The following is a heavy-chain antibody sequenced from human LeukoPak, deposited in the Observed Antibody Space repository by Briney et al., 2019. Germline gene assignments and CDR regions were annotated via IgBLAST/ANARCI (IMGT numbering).Heavy chain of an antibody. CDR2: IWYDGSNK. D-gene: IGHD3-22*01. J-gene: IGHJ3*02. Sequence: GGSLRLSCAASGFTFSSYGMHWVRQAPGKGLEWVAVIWYDGSNKYYADSVKGRFTISRDSSKNTLYLQMNSLRAEDTAVYYCARDRDYYDSSGYMTLFDIWGQGTMVTVSS. CDR3: ARDRDYYDSSGYMTLFDI. CDR1: GFTFSSYG. V-gene: IGHV3-33*01.